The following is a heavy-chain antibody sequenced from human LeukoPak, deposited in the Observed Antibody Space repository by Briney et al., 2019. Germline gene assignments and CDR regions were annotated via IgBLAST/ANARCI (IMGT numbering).Heavy chain of an antibody. CDR1: GYTFTGYY. D-gene: IGHD3-10*01. Sequence: ASVKVSCKASGYTFTGYYMHWVRQAPGQGLEWMGWINPNSGGTNYAQKFQGRVTMTRNTSISTAYMELSSLRSEDTAVYYCARYYYGSGSYYNELDYWGQGTLVTVSS. CDR2: INPNSGGT. J-gene: IGHJ4*02. V-gene: IGHV1-2*02. CDR3: ARYYYGSGSYYNELDY.